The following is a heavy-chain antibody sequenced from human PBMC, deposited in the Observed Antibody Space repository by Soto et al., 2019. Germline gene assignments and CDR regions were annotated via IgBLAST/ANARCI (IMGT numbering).Heavy chain of an antibody. V-gene: IGHV1-69*06. CDR3: AREPQDGSGSYFDS. CDR2: IIPIFGTA. CDR1: GGTLSTYA. J-gene: IGHJ4*02. Sequence: QVQLVQSGAEVKKPGSSVKVSCKASGGTLSTYAISWVRQAPGQGLEWMGVIIPIFGTANYAQMFQGRVTITADKSTSTAYMELSSLTSADTAVYYCAREPQDGSGSYFDSWGQGTLVTVSS. D-gene: IGHD3-10*01.